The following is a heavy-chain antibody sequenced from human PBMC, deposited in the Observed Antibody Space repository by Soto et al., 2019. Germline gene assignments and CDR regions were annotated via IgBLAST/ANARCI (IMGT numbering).Heavy chain of an antibody. J-gene: IGHJ5*02. CDR3: ARDRGPGCGSTSCYSWFDL. CDR2: VSSNGGST. CDR1: GFTFSSHT. V-gene: IGHV3-64*02. Sequence: GGSLRLSCAASGFTFSSHTMHWVRQAPGKGLEYVSTVSSNGGSTYYADSVRGRFTISRDNSKNTLYLQMGSLRAEDMAVYYCARDRGPGCGSTSCYSWFDLWGQGTLVTVSS. D-gene: IGHD2-2*01.